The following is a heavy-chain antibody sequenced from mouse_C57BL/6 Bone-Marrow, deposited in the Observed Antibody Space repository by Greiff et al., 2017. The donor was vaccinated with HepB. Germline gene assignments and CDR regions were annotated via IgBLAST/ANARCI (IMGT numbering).Heavy chain of an antibody. Sequence: QVQLKESGPGLVQPSQSLSITCTVSGFSLTSYGVHWVRQSPGKGLEWLGVIWSGGSTDYNAAFISRLSISKDNSKSQVFFKMNSLQADDTAIYYCARDYGSRRGYWYFDVWGTGTTVTVSS. CDR1: GFSLTSYG. D-gene: IGHD1-1*01. CDR3: ARDYGSRRGYWYFDV. CDR2: IWSGGST. V-gene: IGHV2-2*01. J-gene: IGHJ1*03.